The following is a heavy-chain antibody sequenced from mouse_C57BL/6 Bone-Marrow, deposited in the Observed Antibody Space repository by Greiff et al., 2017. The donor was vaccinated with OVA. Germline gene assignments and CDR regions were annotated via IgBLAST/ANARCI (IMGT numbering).Heavy chain of an antibody. D-gene: IGHD1-1*01. CDR1: GFTFSSYT. J-gene: IGHJ1*03. Sequence: EVQVVESGGGLVKPGGSLKLSCAASGFTFSSYTMSWVRQTPEKRLEWVATISGGGGNTYYPDSVKGRFTISRDNAKNTLYLQMSSLRSEDTALYYCARRALYYYGSSPWYFDVWGTGTTVTVSS. CDR2: ISGGGGNT. CDR3: ARRALYYYGSSPWYFDV. V-gene: IGHV5-9*01.